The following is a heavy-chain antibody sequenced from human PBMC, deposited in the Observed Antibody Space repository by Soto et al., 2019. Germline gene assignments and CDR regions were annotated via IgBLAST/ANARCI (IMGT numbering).Heavy chain of an antibody. CDR1: GGTFSSYA. Sequence: ASVKVSCKASGGTFSSYAISWVRQAPGQGLEWMGGIIPIFGTANYAQKFQGRVTITADKSTSTAYMELSSLRSEDTAVYYCARDRGQYYYDSSGYYWDFDYWGQGTLVTVSS. J-gene: IGHJ4*02. V-gene: IGHV1-69*06. D-gene: IGHD3-22*01. CDR2: IIPIFGTA. CDR3: ARDRGQYYYDSSGYYWDFDY.